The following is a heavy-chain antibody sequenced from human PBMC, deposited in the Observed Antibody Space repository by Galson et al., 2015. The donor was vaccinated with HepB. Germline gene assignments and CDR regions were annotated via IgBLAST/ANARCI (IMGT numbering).Heavy chain of an antibody. D-gene: IGHD2-21*02. CDR1: AVNFSSHA. CDR3: AGARCPGDCSLPLSDYGLDV. CDR2: ISYDGSNK. Sequence: SLRLSCAASAVNFSSHAMYWVRQAPGKGLEWVAFISYDGSNKYYADSLKGRFTVSRDNSKNTLYLQLNTLGVEDTAVYYCAGARCPGDCSLPLSDYGLDVWGQGATVTVS. J-gene: IGHJ6*02. V-gene: IGHV3-30-3*01.